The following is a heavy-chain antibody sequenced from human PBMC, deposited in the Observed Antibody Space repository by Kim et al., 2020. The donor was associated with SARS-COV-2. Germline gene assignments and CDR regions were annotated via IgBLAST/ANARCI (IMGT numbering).Heavy chain of an antibody. V-gene: IGHV3-21*01. Sequence: YDADSVKGRFTISRDNAKSSLDLQMNSLRAEDTAVYYCARNSGYDYYFDYWGQGTLVTVSS. D-gene: IGHD5-12*01. J-gene: IGHJ4*02. CDR3: ARNSGYDYYFDY.